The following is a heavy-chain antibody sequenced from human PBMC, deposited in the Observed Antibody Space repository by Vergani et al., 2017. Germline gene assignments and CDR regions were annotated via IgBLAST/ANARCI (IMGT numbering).Heavy chain of an antibody. CDR3: ARDYYDSSGYYSGAFDI. D-gene: IGHD3-22*01. V-gene: IGHV1-69*01. CDR1: GGTFSSYA. CDR2: IIPIFGTA. J-gene: IGHJ3*02. Sequence: HVQLVQSAAEVKKPGSSVQVSCKASGGTFSSYAISWVRQAPGQGLEWMGGIIPIFGTANYAQKFQGRVTITADESTSTAYMELSSLRSEDTAVYYCARDYYDSSGYYSGAFDIWGQGRMVTVSS.